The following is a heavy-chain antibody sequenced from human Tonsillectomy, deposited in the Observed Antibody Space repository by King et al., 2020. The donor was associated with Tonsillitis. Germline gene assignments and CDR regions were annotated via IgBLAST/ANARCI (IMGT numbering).Heavy chain of an antibody. V-gene: IGHV1-69*01. J-gene: IGHJ6*02. CDR2: IIPIFGTA. CDR3: ARDQAYCSSTSCYDYYYGMDV. Sequence: QLVQSGAEVKKPGSSVKVSCKASGGTFSSYAISWVRQAPGQGLEWMGGIIPIFGTANYAQKSQGRVTITADESTSTAYMELSSLRSEDTAVYYCARDQAYCSSTSCYDYYYGMDVWGQGTTVTVSS. CDR1: GGTFSSYA. D-gene: IGHD2-2*01.